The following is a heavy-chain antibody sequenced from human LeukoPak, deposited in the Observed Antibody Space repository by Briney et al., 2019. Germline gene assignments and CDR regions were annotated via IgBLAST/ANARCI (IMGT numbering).Heavy chain of an antibody. V-gene: IGHV4-59*08. CDR1: GGSISSYY. CDR3: ARHALRGDDAFDI. J-gene: IGHJ3*02. CDR2: IYYSGST. Sequence: SETLSLTCTVSGGSISSYYWSWIRQPPGKGLEWIGYIYYSGSTNYNPSLKSRVTISVDTSKNQFSLKLSSVTAADTAVYYCARHALRGDDAFDIRGQGTMVTVSS. D-gene: IGHD3-16*01.